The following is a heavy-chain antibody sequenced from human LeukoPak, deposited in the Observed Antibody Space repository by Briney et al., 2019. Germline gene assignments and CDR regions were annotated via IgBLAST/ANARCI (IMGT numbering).Heavy chain of an antibody. D-gene: IGHD3/OR15-3a*01. V-gene: IGHV4-31*03. CDR1: GGSISSGGYY. J-gene: IGHJ3*02. CDR2: VYYSGST. CDR3: ATSRNVDQFDI. Sequence: PSQTLSLTCTVPGGSISSGGYYWSWIRQHPGKGLEWIGSVYYSGSTYYNPSLKSRLTISKDTSKNQFSLKLSSVTAADTAVYFCATSRNVDQFDIWGQGTMVTVSS.